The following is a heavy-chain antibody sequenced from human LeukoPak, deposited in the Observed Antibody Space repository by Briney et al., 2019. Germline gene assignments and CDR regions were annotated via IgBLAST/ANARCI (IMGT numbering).Heavy chain of an antibody. Sequence: GESLKISCRGSGYSFSSYWIGWVRQMPGKDLEWMGIIFPGDSDTRYSPSFQGQVTISADKSISTAYLQWSSLKASDTAMYYCTRRHDTSGTFAYWGQGTLVTVSS. D-gene: IGHD3-10*01. CDR1: GYSFSSYW. J-gene: IGHJ4*02. V-gene: IGHV5-51*01. CDR3: TRRHDTSGTFAY. CDR2: IFPGDSDT.